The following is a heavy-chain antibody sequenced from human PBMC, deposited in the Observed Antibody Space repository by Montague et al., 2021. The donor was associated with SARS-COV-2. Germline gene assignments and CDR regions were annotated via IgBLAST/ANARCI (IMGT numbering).Heavy chain of an antibody. CDR2: YTGSV. Sequence: YTGSVHYNPSLKSRVTISVDTSKNQFSLKLSSVTAADTAVYYCARGSGDYWGRGTLVTVSS. CDR3: ARGSGDY. D-gene: IGHD7-27*01. V-gene: IGHV4-59*09. J-gene: IGHJ4*02.